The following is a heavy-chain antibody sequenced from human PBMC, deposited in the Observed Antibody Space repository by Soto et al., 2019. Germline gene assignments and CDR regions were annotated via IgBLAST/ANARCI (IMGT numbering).Heavy chain of an antibody. CDR2: ISYDGSNK. CDR3: ARDGEQQLVRHSPDLYYYGMDV. Sequence: QVQLVESGGGVVQPGRSLRLSCAASGFTFSSYAMHWVRQAPGKGLEWVAGISYDGSNKYYADSVKGRFTISRDNSKNTLYLPMNSLRAEDTAVYYCARDGEQQLVRHSPDLYYYGMDVWGQGTTVTVSS. V-gene: IGHV3-30-3*01. D-gene: IGHD6-13*01. J-gene: IGHJ6*02. CDR1: GFTFSSYA.